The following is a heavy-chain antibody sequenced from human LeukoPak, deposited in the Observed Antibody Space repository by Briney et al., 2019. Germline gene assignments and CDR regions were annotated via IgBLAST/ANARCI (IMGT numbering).Heavy chain of an antibody. CDR3: ARVLFGGFGEFLNY. D-gene: IGHD3-10*01. J-gene: IGHJ4*02. V-gene: IGHV3-7*01. CDR2: IKQDGSEK. Sequence: GGSLRLSCAASGFTFSSYWMSWVRQAPGKGLEWVANIKQDGSEKYYVDSVKGRFTISRDNAKNSLYLQMNNLRAEDTAVFYCARVLFGGFGEFLNYWGQGTLVTVSS. CDR1: GFTFSSYW.